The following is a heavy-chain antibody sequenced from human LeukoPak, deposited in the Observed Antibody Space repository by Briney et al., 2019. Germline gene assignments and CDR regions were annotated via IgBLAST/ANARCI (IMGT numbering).Heavy chain of an antibody. Sequence: GGSLRLSCAASGFTVSSNYMSWVRQAPGKGLEWVSAISGSGSTYYADSVKGRFTISRDNSKNTLYLQMNSLRAEDTAVYYCAKQGLIVVVIAIEYWGQGTLVTVSS. CDR2: ISGSGST. CDR3: AKQGLIVVVIAIEY. D-gene: IGHD2-21*01. V-gene: IGHV3-53*01. CDR1: GFTVSSNY. J-gene: IGHJ4*02.